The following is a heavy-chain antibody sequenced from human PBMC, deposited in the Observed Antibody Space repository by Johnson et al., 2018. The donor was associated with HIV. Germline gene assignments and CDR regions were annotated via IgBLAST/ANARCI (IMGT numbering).Heavy chain of an antibody. CDR1: GFTFSSYA. V-gene: IGHV3-30-3*01. CDR2: ISYDGSNK. Sequence: QVQLVESGGGLVKPGGSLRLSCAGSGFTFSSYAMHWVRQAPGKGLEWVAVISYDGSNKYYADSVKGRFTISRDNSKNTLYLQMNSLRAEDTAVYYCAREGYSYGYDAFDIWGQGTMVTVSS. J-gene: IGHJ3*02. D-gene: IGHD5-18*01. CDR3: AREGYSYGYDAFDI.